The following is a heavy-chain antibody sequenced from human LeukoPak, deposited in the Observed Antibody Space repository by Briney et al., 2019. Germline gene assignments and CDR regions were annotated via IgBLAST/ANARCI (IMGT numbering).Heavy chain of an antibody. J-gene: IGHJ4*02. CDR3: ARDGVAGGFDY. Sequence: SETLSLTCTVSGGSIGSYYWNWIRQAPGKGLEWIGYIHYSGSTNHNSSLKSRVTISVDTSKNQYSLKLSSVAAADTAVYYCARDGVAGGFDYWGQGTLVTVSS. V-gene: IGHV4-59*01. CDR2: IHYSGST. D-gene: IGHD6-19*01. CDR1: GGSIGSYY.